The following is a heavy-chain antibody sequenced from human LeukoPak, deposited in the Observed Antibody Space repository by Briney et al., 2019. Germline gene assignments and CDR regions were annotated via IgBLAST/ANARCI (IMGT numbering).Heavy chain of an antibody. Sequence: GGSLRLSCAASGLTFSSYSMNWVRQAPGKGLEWVSYISSSSSTIYYAYSVKGRFTISRDNAKNSLSLQMNSLRDEDTAVYYCARRYSSSWWHLDYWGQGTLVTVSS. D-gene: IGHD6-13*01. CDR2: ISSSSSTI. J-gene: IGHJ4*02. CDR3: ARRYSSSWWHLDY. V-gene: IGHV3-48*02. CDR1: GLTFSSYS.